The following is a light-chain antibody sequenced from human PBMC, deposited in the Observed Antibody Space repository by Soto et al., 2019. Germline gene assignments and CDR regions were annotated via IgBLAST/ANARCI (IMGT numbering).Light chain of an antibody. CDR3: QQYDSSPLVT. CDR2: GTS. Sequence: EIVLTQSPGTLSLSPGERATLSCRASQSVSSSYLAWYQQKPGQAPRLLIYGTSGRATGIPDRFSGSGSGTDFPLTISRLEPEDFAVYYCQQYDSSPLVTFGPGTKVDIK. CDR1: QSVSSSY. J-gene: IGKJ3*01. V-gene: IGKV3-20*01.